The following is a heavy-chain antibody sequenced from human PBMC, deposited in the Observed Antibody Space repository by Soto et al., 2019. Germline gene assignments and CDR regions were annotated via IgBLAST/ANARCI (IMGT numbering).Heavy chain of an antibody. CDR2: ISAYNGNT. V-gene: IGHV1-18*04. J-gene: IGHJ6*02. Sequence: ASVKVSCKASGYTFTSYGISWVRQALGQGLEWMGWISAYNGNTNYAQKLQGRVTMTTDTSTSTAYMELRSLRSDDTAVYYCARVAPVRITIFGVVISYGMDVWGQGTTVTVSS. CDR1: GYTFTSYG. CDR3: ARVAPVRITIFGVVISYGMDV. D-gene: IGHD3-3*01.